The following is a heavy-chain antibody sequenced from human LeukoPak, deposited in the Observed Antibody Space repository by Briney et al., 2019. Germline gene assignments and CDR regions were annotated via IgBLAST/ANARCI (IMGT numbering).Heavy chain of an antibody. CDR2: IIPIFGTA. CDR1: GGTFSSYA. CDR3: AGTSSDYGGNSGIDAFDI. Sequence: SVKVSCKASGGTFSSYAISWVRQAPGRGLEWMGGIIPIFGTANYAQKFQGRVTITADESTSTAYMELSSLRSEDTAVYYCAGTSSDYGGNSGIDAFDIWGQGTMVTVSS. D-gene: IGHD4-23*01. J-gene: IGHJ3*02. V-gene: IGHV1-69*13.